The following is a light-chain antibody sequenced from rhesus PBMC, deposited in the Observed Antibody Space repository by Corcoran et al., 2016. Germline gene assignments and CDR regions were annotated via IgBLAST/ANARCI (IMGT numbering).Light chain of an antibody. V-gene: IGKV1-69*01. J-gene: IGKJ2*01. CDR1: QGISNW. CDR3: QQHNNSPYS. Sequence: DIQMTQSPSSLSASVGDRVTITCRASQGISNWLAWYQQKPGKAPKLLMYRASNLETGVPSRFSGNGSGTDFTLTIRSLQPEDIATYYCQQHNNSPYSFGQGTKVEIK. CDR2: RAS.